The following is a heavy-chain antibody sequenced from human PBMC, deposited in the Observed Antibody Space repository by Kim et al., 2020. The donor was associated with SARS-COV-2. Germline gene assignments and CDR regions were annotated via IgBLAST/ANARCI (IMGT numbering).Heavy chain of an antibody. Sequence: TSHNPSRERRVTISVDTSKNQFSLKLSSVTAADTAVYYCARHRLGPFDYWGQGTLFTVSS. CDR3: ARHRLGPFDY. D-gene: IGHD6-19*01. V-gene: IGHV4-39*01. CDR2: T. J-gene: IGHJ4*02.